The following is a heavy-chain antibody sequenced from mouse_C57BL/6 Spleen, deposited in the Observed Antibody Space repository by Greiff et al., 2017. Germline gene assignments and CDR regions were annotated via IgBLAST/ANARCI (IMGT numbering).Heavy chain of an antibody. Sequence: EVKLVESGEGLVKPGGSLKLSCAASGFTFSSYAMSWVRQTPEKRLEWVAYISSGGDYIYYADTVKGRFTISRDNARNTLYLQMSSLKSEDTAMYYCTRDYYYGSSYEGGYYAMDYWGQGTSVTVSS. J-gene: IGHJ4*01. CDR1: GFTFSSYA. V-gene: IGHV5-9-1*02. CDR2: ISSGGDYI. D-gene: IGHD1-1*01. CDR3: TRDYYYGSSYEGGYYAMDY.